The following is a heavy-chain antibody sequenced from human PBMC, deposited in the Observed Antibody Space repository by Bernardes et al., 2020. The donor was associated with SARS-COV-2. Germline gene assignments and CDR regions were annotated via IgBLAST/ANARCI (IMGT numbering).Heavy chain of an antibody. CDR2: ISHSGGT. CDR1: GSSFSPYY. CDR3: ARVSPWPDR. Sequence: SETLSLTCAISGSSFSPYYLPWIRQAPGKGLEWIGDISHSGGTNYNPSLNSRVTMSVDMSTYQFFLKLTSVTAADTAVYYCARVSPWPDRWGQGTLVTGSS. D-gene: IGHD5-12*01. V-gene: IGHV4-34*01. J-gene: IGHJ5*02.